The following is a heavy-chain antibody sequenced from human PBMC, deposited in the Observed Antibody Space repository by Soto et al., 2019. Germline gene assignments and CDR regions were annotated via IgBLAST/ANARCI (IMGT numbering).Heavy chain of an antibody. V-gene: IGHV3-23*01. J-gene: IGHJ4*02. D-gene: IGHD6-13*01. CDR1: GFSFSDYA. CDR2: ISESGGST. Sequence: PGGSLRLSCAASGFSFSDYAMSWVRQVPGKGLEWVSVISESGGSTHYADSVRGRFTVSRDNSKNSLSLRMNSLRDEDTAVYFCAKRSPYSSGWYSPIFDYWGQGALVTVSS. CDR3: AKRSPYSSGWYSPIFDY.